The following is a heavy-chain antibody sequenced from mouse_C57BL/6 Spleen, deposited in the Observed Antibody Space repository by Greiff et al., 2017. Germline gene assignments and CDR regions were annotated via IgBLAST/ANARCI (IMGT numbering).Heavy chain of an antibody. CDR3: ARGETAQKYFAY. V-gene: IGHV1-69*01. CDR2: IDPSDSYT. CDR1: GYTFTSYW. Sequence: QVQLQQPGAELVMPGASVKLSCKASGYTFTSYWMHWVKQRPGQGLEWIGEIDPSDSYTNYNQKFKGKSTLTVDKSSSTAYMQLSSLTSEDSAVYYCARGETAQKYFAYWGQGTTLTVSS. J-gene: IGHJ2*01. D-gene: IGHD3-2*02.